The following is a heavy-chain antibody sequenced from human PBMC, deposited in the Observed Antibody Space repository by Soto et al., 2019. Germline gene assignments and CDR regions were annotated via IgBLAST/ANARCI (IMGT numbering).Heavy chain of an antibody. V-gene: IGHV3-7*01. J-gene: IGHJ4*01. D-gene: IGHD3-10*01. CDR3: ARASGYGSGPSVNPYLDY. CDR1: GFTFGSYW. CDR2: IKMDASEK. Sequence: EVQLVESGGGLVQPGGSLRLSCAASGFTFGSYWMSWVRQAPGKGLEWLATIKMDASEKKYVDSVKGRFTMPRDNAKNSLSLQMDSLRAEDPAVYYCARASGYGSGPSVNPYLDYWGPGTLVPVSS.